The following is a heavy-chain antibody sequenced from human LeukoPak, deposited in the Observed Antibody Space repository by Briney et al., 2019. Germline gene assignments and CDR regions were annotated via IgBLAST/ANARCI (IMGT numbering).Heavy chain of an antibody. V-gene: IGHV3-43D*03. CDR3: AKERGYCSGGSCGIDY. D-gene: IGHD2-15*01. J-gene: IGHJ4*02. CDR1: GFTFDDYA. CDR2: ISWDGGST. Sequence: PGGSLRLSCAASGFTFDDYAMHWVRQAPGKGLEWVSLISWDGGSTYYADSVKGRFTISRDNSKNSLYLQMNSLRAEDTALYYCAKERGYCSGGSCGIDYWGQGTLVTVSS.